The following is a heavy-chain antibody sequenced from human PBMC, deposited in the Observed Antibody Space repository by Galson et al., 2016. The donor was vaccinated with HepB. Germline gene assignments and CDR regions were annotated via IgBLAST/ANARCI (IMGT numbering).Heavy chain of an antibody. V-gene: IGHV5-51*01. D-gene: IGHD6-19*01. Sequence: QSGAEVKKPGESLKISCKGSGYSFTSYSIGWVRQMPGKGLEWMGIIYPGDSDTRYSPFFQGQVTISADKSITTAYLQWSSLKASDTAMYYCAKTRSCGGGGWFDGFDVWGQGTMVTVSS. J-gene: IGHJ3*01. CDR1: GYSFTSYS. CDR2: IYPGDSDT. CDR3: AKTRSCGGGGWFDGFDV.